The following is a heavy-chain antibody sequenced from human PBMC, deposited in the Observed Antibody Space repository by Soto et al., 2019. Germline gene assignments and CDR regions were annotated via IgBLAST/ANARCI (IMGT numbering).Heavy chain of an antibody. D-gene: IGHD6-13*01. CDR3: ARQVYSSSWSRGTYYFDY. Sequence: PSETLSLTCTVSGGSISSSSYYWGWIRQPPGKGLEWIGSIYYSGSTYYNPSLKSRVTISVDTSKNQFSLKLSSVTAADTAVYYCARQVYSSSWSRGTYYFDYWGQGTLVTVSS. CDR1: GGSISSSSYY. J-gene: IGHJ4*02. CDR2: IYYSGST. V-gene: IGHV4-39*01.